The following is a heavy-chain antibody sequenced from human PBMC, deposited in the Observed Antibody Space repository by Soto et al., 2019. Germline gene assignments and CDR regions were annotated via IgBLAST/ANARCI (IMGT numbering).Heavy chain of an antibody. D-gene: IGHD4-17*01. J-gene: IGHJ5*02. V-gene: IGHV4-39*01. CDR2: IYYSGST. Sequence: QLQLQESGPGLVKPSETLSLTCTVSGGSISSSSYYWGWIRQPPGKGLEWIGSIYYSGSTYYNPSLKSRVNLSVDTSKNQFSLKLSSVTAAATAVYYCARQGYGDFPDWFDPWGQGTLVTFSS. CDR1: GGSISSSSYY. CDR3: ARQGYGDFPDWFDP.